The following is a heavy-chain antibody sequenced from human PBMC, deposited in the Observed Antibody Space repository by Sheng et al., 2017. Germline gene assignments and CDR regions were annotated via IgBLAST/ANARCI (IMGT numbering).Heavy chain of an antibody. CDR3: AKGKYVSGWYGGYWYFDL. CDR1: GFTFTTYA. Sequence: EVQLLESGGGLVQPGGSLRLSCAASGFTFTTYAMSWVRQAPGKGLEWVSTVRDSGISKYYADSVKGRFTISRDNSNNTLYIQMDSLRAEDTAVYFCAKGKYVSGWYGGYWYFDLWGR. D-gene: IGHD6-19*01. J-gene: IGHJ2*01. CDR2: VRDSGISK. V-gene: IGHV3-23*01.